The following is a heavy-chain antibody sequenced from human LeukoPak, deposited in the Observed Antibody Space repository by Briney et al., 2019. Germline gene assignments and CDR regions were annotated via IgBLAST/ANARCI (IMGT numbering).Heavy chain of an antibody. D-gene: IGHD2-2*01. V-gene: IGHV4-34*01. CDR3: ARHVGLPAAIPYYFDY. CDR1: GGSFSGYY. J-gene: IGHJ4*02. CDR2: INHSGST. Sequence: PSETLSLTCAVYGGSFSGYYWSWIRQPPGKGLEWIGEINHSGSTNYNPPLKSRVTISVDTSKNQFSLKLSSVTAADTAVYYCARHVGLPAAIPYYFDYWGQGTLVTVSS.